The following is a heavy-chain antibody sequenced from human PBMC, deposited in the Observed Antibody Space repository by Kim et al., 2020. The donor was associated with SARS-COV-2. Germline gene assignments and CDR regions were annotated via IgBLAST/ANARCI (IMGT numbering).Heavy chain of an antibody. V-gene: IGHV1-46*01. J-gene: IGHJ4*02. CDR2: GGST. Sequence: GGSTSYEPKLPGGVPVTRDTSTRTVYMELSSLRSEDTAVYYCARGGDYFDYWGQGTLVTVSS. CDR3: ARGGDYFDY. D-gene: IGHD3-10*01.